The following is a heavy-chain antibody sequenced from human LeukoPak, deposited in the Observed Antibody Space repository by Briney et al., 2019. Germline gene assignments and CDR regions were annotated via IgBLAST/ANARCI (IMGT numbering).Heavy chain of an antibody. CDR1: VGTISNYY. V-gene: IGHV4-4*07. D-gene: IGHD3-22*01. J-gene: IGHJ4*02. Sequence: MTSETLSLTCTVYVGTISNYYWSWIRQPAWKELEWIARIYTSGSTNYNPSLRSRVTIRVDRSKNQFSLKLSSVTAADTAVYYCARDRGYYDSHLDYWGQGTLVTVSS. CDR2: IYTSGST. CDR3: ARDRGYYDSHLDY.